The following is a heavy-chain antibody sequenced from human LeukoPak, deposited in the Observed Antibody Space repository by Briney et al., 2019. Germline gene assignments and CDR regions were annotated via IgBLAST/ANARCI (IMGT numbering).Heavy chain of an antibody. V-gene: IGHV3-7*03. D-gene: IGHD2-21*01. CDR3: ARGRIPDV. CDR2: IKQDGSEK. J-gene: IGHJ6*04. CDR1: GFTLSGYW. Sequence: PGGSLRLSCAASGFTLSGYWMSWVRQAPGKGLEWVANIKQDGSEKYYVDSVKGRFTISRDNAKNSLYLQMNSLRAEDTAVYYCARGRIPDVWGKGTTVTVSS.